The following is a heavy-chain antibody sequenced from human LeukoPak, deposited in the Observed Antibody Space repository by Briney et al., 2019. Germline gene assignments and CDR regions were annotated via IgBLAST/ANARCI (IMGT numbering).Heavy chain of an antibody. CDR3: GRDALVGYFSYYYIDV. V-gene: IGHV4-34*01. CDR2: INHSGST. CDR1: GGSFSGYY. D-gene: IGHD2-15*01. Sequence: PSETLSLTCAVYGGSFSGYYWSWIRQPPGKGLEWIGEINHSGSTNYNPSLKSRVTISIDTSKSQFSLRLTSVTAADTAVYYCGRDALVGYFSYYYIDVWGKGTTVTVSS. J-gene: IGHJ6*03.